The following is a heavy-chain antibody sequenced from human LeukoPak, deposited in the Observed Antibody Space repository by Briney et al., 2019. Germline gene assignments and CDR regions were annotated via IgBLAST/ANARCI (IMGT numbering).Heavy chain of an antibody. CDR3: ARRYYDSSDNYFDP. CDR1: GGSLSSYY. V-gene: IGHV4-59*01. CDR2: IYYSGST. J-gene: IGHJ5*02. Sequence: PSETLSLTCTDSGGSLSSYYWSWIRQPPGKGLEWIGYIYYSGSTNYNPSLKSRVTISVDTSKNQFSLKLSSVTAADTAVYYCARRYYDSSDNYFDPWGQGTLVTVS. D-gene: IGHD3-22*01.